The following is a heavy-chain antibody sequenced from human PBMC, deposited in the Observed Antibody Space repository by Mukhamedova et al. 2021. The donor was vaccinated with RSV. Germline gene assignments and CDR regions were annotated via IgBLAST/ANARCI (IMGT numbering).Heavy chain of an antibody. CDR2: GGST. Sequence: GGSTYYADSVKGRFTISRDNSKNTLYLQMNSLRLEDTAVYYCARGLAAAIIWFDPWGQGTLVTVSS. D-gene: IGHD6-13*01. V-gene: IGHV3-53*01. CDR3: ARGLAAAIIWFDP. J-gene: IGHJ5*02.